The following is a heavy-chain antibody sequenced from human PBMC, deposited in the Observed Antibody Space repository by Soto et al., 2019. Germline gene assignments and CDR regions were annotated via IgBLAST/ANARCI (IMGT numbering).Heavy chain of an antibody. Sequence: PWETLSLTCTVSGGSISSYYWSWIRQPPGKGLEWIGYIHYSGSTNYNPSLKSRVTISVDTSKNQFSLKLSSVTAADTAVYYCARDHTATSFDYWGQGTLVTVSS. D-gene: IGHD5-18*01. CDR1: GGSISSYY. CDR2: IHYSGST. CDR3: ARDHTATSFDY. J-gene: IGHJ4*02. V-gene: IGHV4-59*01.